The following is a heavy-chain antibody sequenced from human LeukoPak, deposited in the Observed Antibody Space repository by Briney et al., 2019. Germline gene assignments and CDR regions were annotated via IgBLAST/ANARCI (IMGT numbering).Heavy chain of an antibody. CDR3: ARRYSSFDAFDI. J-gene: IGHJ3*02. CDR2: IINSGGTT. D-gene: IGHD6-13*01. CDR1: GFTFSSYS. Sequence: GGSLRLSCAASGFTFSSYSMNWVRQAPGKGLEWVSAIINSGGTTYYADPVKGRFTISRDNSKNTLYLQMDSLRAEDTAVYYCARRYSSFDAFDIWGQGTMVTVSS. V-gene: IGHV3-23*01.